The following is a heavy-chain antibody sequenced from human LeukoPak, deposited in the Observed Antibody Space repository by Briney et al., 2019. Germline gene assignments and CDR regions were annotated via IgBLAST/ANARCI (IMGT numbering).Heavy chain of an antibody. CDR3: ARGRFLEWSFYYYMDV. CDR1: GGTFSSYA. V-gene: IGHV1-69*13. J-gene: IGHJ6*03. Sequence: ASVKVSCKASGGTFSSYAISWVRQAPGQGLEWMGGIIPIFGTANYAQKFQGRVTITADESTSTAYMELSSLRSEDTAVYYCARGRFLEWSFYYYMDVWGKGTTVTVS. CDR2: IIPIFGTA. D-gene: IGHD3-3*01.